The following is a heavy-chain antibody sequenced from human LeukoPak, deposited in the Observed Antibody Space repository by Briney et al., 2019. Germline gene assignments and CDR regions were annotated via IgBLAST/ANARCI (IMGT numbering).Heavy chain of an antibody. CDR1: GFTFSSYE. CDR3: ASGGYDSSFDY. V-gene: IGHV3-48*03. CDR2: ISSSGSTI. J-gene: IGHJ4*02. Sequence: GGSLRLSCAASGFTFSSYEMNWVRQAPGEGLEWVSYISSSGSTIYYADSVKGRFTISRDNAKNSLYLQMNSLRAEDTAVYYCASGGYDSSFDYWGQGTLVTVSS. D-gene: IGHD5-12*01.